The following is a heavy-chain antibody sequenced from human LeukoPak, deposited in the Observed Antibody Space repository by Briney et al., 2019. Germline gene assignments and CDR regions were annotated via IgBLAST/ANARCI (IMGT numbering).Heavy chain of an antibody. CDR2: ISSSGSTI. CDR3: ARGGALRRTFDY. Sequence: SGGSLRLSCAASGFTFSSYEMNWVRQAPGKGLEWVSYISSSGSTIYYADSVKGRFTISRDNAKNSLYLQMNSLRAEDTAVYYCARGGALRRTFDYWGQGTLVTVSS. D-gene: IGHD4-17*01. J-gene: IGHJ4*02. V-gene: IGHV3-48*03. CDR1: GFTFSSYE.